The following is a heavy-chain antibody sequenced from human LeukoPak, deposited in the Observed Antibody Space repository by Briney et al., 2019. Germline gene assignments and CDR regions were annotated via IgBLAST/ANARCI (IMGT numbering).Heavy chain of an antibody. J-gene: IGHJ4*02. CDR3: AVCIAAAGSSFDY. CDR2: ISAYNGNT. D-gene: IGHD6-13*01. Sequence: GASVKVSCKASGYTFTSYGTSWVRQAPGQGLEWMGWISAYNGNTNYAQKLQGRVTMTTDTSTSAAYMELRSLRSDDTAVYYCAVCIAAAGSSFDYWGQGTLVTVSS. V-gene: IGHV1-18*01. CDR1: GYTFTSYG.